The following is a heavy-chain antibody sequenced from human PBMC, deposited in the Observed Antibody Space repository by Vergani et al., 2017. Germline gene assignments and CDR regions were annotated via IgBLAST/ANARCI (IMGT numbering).Heavy chain of an antibody. CDR1: GGSISSGAYS. V-gene: IGHV4-30-4*01. CDR3: ARAADDYGDD. J-gene: IGHJ4*02. Sequence: QVQLQESGPGLVTPSQTLSLTCTVSGGSISSGAYSWSWIRQPPGKGLEWTGYIYYSGSTYYNPSLKSRVTISVDTSKSQFSLKLSSVTAADTAVDYWARAADDYGDDWDQGTLVT. D-gene: IGHD6-25*01. CDR2: IYYSGST.